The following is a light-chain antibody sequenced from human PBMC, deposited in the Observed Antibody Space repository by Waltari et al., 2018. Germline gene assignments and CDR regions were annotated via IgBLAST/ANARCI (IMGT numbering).Light chain of an antibody. CDR1: QRIARN. V-gene: IGKV3-15*01. CDR2: AAS. Sequence: EIVMTQSPATLSVSPGERVTLSCRASQRIARNLAWYQQKRAQPPRLLIYAASSRAAGIPDRFSASGSETDFSLTISGLQSEDFAIYYCQQYNSWLRTFGQGTKVEIK. J-gene: IGKJ1*01. CDR3: QQYNSWLRT.